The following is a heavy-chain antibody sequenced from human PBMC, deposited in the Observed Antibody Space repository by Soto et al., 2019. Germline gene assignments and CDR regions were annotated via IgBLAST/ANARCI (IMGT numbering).Heavy chain of an antibody. CDR1: RFTFSDYY. CDR2: ISSSSSYT. J-gene: IGHJ4*02. D-gene: IGHD6-6*01. V-gene: IGHV3-11*06. Sequence: GGSLRLSCAASRFTFSDYYMSWIRQAPGKGLEWVSYISSSSSYTNYADSVKGRFTISRDNAKNSLYLQMNSLRAEDTAVYYCASAGSSSEFDYWGQGTLVTVSS. CDR3: ASAGSSSEFDY.